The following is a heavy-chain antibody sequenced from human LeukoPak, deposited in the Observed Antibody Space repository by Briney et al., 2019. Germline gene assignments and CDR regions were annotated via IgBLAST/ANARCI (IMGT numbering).Heavy chain of an antibody. CDR1: GGSISSGGYY. CDR2: IYYSGST. J-gene: IGHJ3*02. CDR3: ARGHTDIYDSSGYYGSGAFDI. D-gene: IGHD3-22*01. V-gene: IGHV4-31*03. Sequence: SETLSLTCTVSGGSISSGGYYWSWIRQHPGKGLEWIGYIYYSGSTYYNPSLKSRVTISVDTSKNQFSLKLSSVTAADTAVYYCARGHTDIYDSSGYYGSGAFDIWGQGTMVTVSS.